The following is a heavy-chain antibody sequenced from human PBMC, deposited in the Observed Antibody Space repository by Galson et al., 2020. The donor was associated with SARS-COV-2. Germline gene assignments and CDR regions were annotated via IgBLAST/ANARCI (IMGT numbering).Heavy chain of an antibody. J-gene: IGHJ4*02. CDR2: ISAYSGNT. Sequence: ASVKVSCKASGYTLNHYGFSWVRQAPGKGLEWMGWISAYSGNTDYAQKLQGRVTVTTDTPTNTAYMELRSLIPDDTAVYYGARGFARRWDYWGQGTLVTVSS. V-gene: IGHV1-18*01. D-gene: IGHD3-3*01. CDR3: ARGFARRWDY. CDR1: GYTLNHYG.